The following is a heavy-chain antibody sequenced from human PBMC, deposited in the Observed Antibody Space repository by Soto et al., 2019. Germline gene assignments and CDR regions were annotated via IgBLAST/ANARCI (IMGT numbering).Heavy chain of an antibody. CDR2: IYSGGST. Sequence: LRLSCAASGFTVSSNYVSWVRQAPGKGLEWVSVIYSGGSTYYADSVKGRFTISRDNSKNTLYLQMNSLRAEDTAVYYCAREAAARTRLVSAHYCGQGPLVTVSS. J-gene: IGHJ4*02. CDR3: AREAAARTRLVSAHY. D-gene: IGHD6-13*01. V-gene: IGHV3-66*01. CDR1: GFTVSSNY.